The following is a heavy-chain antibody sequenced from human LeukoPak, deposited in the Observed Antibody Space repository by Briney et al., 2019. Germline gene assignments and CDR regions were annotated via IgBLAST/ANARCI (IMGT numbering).Heavy chain of an antibody. Sequence: GGSLRLSCAASGFTFSNYGMSWVRQAPGKGLEWVSGIGVSGTTTYYADSVKGRFTISRDNSKNTLYLQMNSLRLEDTAVYYCARDISSSHWGLGTLVTVSS. CDR1: GFTFSNYG. CDR3: ARDISSSH. D-gene: IGHD2-15*01. V-gene: IGHV3-23*01. CDR2: IGVSGTTT. J-gene: IGHJ4*02.